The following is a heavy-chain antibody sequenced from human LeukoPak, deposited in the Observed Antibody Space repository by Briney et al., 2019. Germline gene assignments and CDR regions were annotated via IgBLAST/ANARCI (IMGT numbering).Heavy chain of an antibody. D-gene: IGHD1-26*01. CDR2: INHSGST. CDR1: GGSFSGYY. CDR3: ASQGHHGKIVGTTLSYFYMDV. J-gene: IGHJ6*03. Sequence: SQTLSLTCAVYGGSFSGYYWSWIRQPPGKGLEWIGEINHSGSTNYNPSLKSRVTISVDTSKNQFSLKLSSVTAADTAFYYCASQGHHGKIVGTTLSYFYMDVWGKGTTVTVSS. V-gene: IGHV4-34*01.